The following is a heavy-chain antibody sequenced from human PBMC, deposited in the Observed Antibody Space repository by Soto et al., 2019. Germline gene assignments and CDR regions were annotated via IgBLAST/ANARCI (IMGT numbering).Heavy chain of an antibody. V-gene: IGHV4-31*03. CDR1: GDSISSGGYY. CDR2: IYDNGGA. J-gene: IGHJ6*02. CDR3: ATLGGSRGVVYLPDYYYYGMDV. Sequence: PSETLSLTCTVSGDSISSGGYYWSWIRQQAGKGLEWIGYIYDNGGAYYSQSLRGRVVISVDRSENQFSLRLSSVTAADTAVYYCATLGGSRGVVYLPDYYYYGMDVWGQGTTVTVSS. D-gene: IGHD3-3*01.